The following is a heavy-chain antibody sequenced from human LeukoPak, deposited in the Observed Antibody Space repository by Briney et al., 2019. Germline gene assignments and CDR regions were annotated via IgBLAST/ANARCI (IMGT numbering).Heavy chain of an antibody. CDR3: ARDERRSNAFDI. V-gene: IGHV4-59*12. J-gene: IGHJ3*02. CDR2: IFYTGST. D-gene: IGHD5/OR15-5a*01. CDR1: GGSISSYY. Sequence: SETLSLTCSVSGGSISSYYWSWIRQPPGKGLEWIGNIFYTGSTKYNPSLKSRVTISVDTSKNQFSLKLSSVTAADTAVYYCARDERRSNAFDIWGQGTMVTVSS.